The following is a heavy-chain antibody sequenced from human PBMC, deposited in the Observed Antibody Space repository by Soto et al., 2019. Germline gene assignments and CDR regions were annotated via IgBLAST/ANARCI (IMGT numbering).Heavy chain of an antibody. J-gene: IGHJ4*02. CDR2: IIPIFGTA. CDR1: GGTFSSYA. CDR3: ARDGYDSSGYYPQEFDY. V-gene: IGHV1-69*13. D-gene: IGHD3-22*01. Sequence: ASVKVSCKASGGTFSSYAISWVRQAPGQGLEWMGGIIPIFGTANYAQKFQGRVTITADESTSTAYMELSSLRSEDTAVYYCARDGYDSSGYYPQEFDYWGQGTLVTVSS.